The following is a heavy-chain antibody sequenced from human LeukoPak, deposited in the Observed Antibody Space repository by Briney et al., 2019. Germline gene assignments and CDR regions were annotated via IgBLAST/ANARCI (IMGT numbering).Heavy chain of an antibody. D-gene: IGHD6-13*01. CDR3: ARDAGYIAAAGSLSDY. CDR2: ISAYNGNT. J-gene: IGHJ4*02. CDR1: GYTFTSYG. Sequence: GASVKVSCRASGYTFTSYGISWVRQAPGQGLEWMGWISAYNGNTNYAQKLQGRVTMTTDTSTSTAYMELRSLRSDDTAVYYCARDAGYIAAAGSLSDYWGQGTLVTVSS. V-gene: IGHV1-18*01.